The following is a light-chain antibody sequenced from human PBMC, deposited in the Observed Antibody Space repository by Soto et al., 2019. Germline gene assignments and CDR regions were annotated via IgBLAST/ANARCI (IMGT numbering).Light chain of an antibody. J-gene: IGKJ1*01. CDR1: ESIGTY. Sequence: EIVLTQSPATLSLSPGERATLSCRASESIGTYLAWYQQKPGQAPRLLISDAPKRATGIPARFSGSGSGRDFTLTISSLQPEDFSIYYCQQRTNWPPWTFGQGTKVEIK. CDR2: DAP. CDR3: QQRTNWPPWT. V-gene: IGKV3-11*02.